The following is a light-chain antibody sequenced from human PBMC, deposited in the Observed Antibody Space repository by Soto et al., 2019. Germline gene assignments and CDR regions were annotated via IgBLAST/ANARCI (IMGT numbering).Light chain of an antibody. J-gene: IGKJ4*01. V-gene: IGKV1-5*03. Sequence: DSQMTQYPSTLSASIRDRVTITCRAGQSISSWLAWYQQKPGKAPKLLISKASTLQSGVPPRFSGSGSGTEFALTISSLQPDDFATYYCQQYESYPMTFGGGTKVEIK. CDR2: KAS. CDR1: QSISSW. CDR3: QQYESYPMT.